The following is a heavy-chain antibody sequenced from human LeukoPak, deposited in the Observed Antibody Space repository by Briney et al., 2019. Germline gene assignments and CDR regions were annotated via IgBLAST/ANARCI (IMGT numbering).Heavy chain of an antibody. V-gene: IGHV3-30*02. J-gene: IGHJ6*03. CDR3: AKCGLDISTRYFDYYYYMDV. CDR2: IRYDGSNK. D-gene: IGHD6-13*01. Sequence: PGGSLRLSCAASGFTFSSYGIHWVRQAPGKGLEWVAFIRYDGSNKYYADSVKGRFTISRDNSKNTLYLQMNSLRAEDTAVYYCAKCGLDISTRYFDYYYYMDVWGKGTTVTVSS. CDR1: GFTFSSYG.